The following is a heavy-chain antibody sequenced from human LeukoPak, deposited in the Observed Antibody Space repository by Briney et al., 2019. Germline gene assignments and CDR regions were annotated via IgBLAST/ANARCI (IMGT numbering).Heavy chain of an antibody. V-gene: IGHV3-49*04. J-gene: IGHJ4*02. Sequence: GGSLRLSCTASGFTFGDYAMSWVRQAPGKRLEWVGFIRSKAYGGTTEYAASVKGRFTISRDDSKSIAYLQMNSLKTEDTAVYYCTRVGCSSTSCYFNYWGQGTLVTVSS. CDR3: TRVGCSSTSCYFNY. CDR2: IRSKAYGGTT. CDR1: GFTFGDYA. D-gene: IGHD2-2*01.